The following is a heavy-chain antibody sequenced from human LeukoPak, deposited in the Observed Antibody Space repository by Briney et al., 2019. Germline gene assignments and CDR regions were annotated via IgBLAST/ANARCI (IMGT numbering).Heavy chain of an antibody. CDR3: ATGLLYGSEWGYFDY. CDR1: GYTLTELS. D-gene: IGHD3-10*01. CDR2: FDPEDGET. Sequence: ASVKVSCKVSGYTLTELSMHWVRQAPGKGLEWMGGFDPEDGETIYAQKFQGRVTMTEDTSTDTAYMELSSLRSEDTAVYYCATGLLYGSEWGYFDYWGQGTLVTVSS. V-gene: IGHV1-24*01. J-gene: IGHJ4*02.